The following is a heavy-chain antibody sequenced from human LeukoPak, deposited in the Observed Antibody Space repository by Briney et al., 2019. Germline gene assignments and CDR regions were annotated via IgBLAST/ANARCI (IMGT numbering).Heavy chain of an antibody. D-gene: IGHD2-2*01. Sequence: GGSLRLSCAASGFTFSSYAMSWVRQAPGKGLEWVSDISGTGGSIDYADSVKGRFTSSRDNSKNTLYLQMNSLRAEDMAVYYCAKDEDIVVVPAVTGAFDIWGQGTMVTVSS. CDR3: AKDEDIVVVPAVTGAFDI. CDR2: ISGTGGSI. J-gene: IGHJ3*02. V-gene: IGHV3-23*01. CDR1: GFTFSSYA.